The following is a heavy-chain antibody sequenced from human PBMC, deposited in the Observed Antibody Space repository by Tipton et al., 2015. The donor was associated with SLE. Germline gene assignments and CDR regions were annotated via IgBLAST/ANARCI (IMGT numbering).Heavy chain of an antibody. V-gene: IGHV3-7*01. Sequence: SLRLSCAASGFTFSSSWMNWVRQAPGKGLEWVANIKYDGSEKNYVDSVKGRFTISRDNAKNSLYLQMNSLRDEDTAVYYCARTNWLDSWGQGTLVTVSS. CDR2: IKYDGSEK. CDR3: ARTNWLDS. J-gene: IGHJ5*01. CDR1: GFTFSSSW.